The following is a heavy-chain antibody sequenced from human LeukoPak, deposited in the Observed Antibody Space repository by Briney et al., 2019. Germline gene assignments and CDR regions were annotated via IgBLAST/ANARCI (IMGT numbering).Heavy chain of an antibody. J-gene: IGHJ4*02. CDR1: GGTFSSYA. Sequence: SVKVSCKASGGTFSSYAISWVRQAPGQGLEWMGRIIPILGIANYAQKFQGRVTITADKSTSTAYMELSSLRSEDTAVYYCARDDTIAYYFDYWGQGILVTVSS. CDR2: IIPILGIA. D-gene: IGHD2-2*01. V-gene: IGHV1-69*04. CDR3: ARDDTIAYYFDY.